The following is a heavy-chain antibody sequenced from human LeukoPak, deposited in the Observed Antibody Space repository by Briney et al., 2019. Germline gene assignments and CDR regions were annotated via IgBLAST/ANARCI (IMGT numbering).Heavy chain of an antibody. D-gene: IGHD3-10*01. J-gene: IGHJ4*02. CDR1: GGSISSYY. V-gene: IGHV4-59*12. Sequence: SETLSLTCTVSGGSISSYYWSWIRQPPGKGLEWIGYIYYSGSTYYNPSLTSRVTISVDTSKNQFSLKLNSVTAADTAVYYCGRRRYYASESDSWGQGTPVTVSS. CDR2: IYYSGST. CDR3: GRRRYYASESDS.